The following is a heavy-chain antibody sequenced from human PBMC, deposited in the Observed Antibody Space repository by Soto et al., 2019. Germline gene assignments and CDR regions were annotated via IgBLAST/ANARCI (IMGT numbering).Heavy chain of an antibody. CDR1: GGSFSGYY. V-gene: IGHV4-34*01. CDR2: INHSGST. J-gene: IGHJ6*02. Sequence: SETLSLTCAVYGGSFSGYYWSWIRQPPGKGLEWIGEINHSGSTNYNPSLKSRVTISVDTSKNQFSLKLSSVTAADTAVYYCARARSMIVVVSNGMDVWGQGTTVTVSS. D-gene: IGHD3-22*01. CDR3: ARARSMIVVVSNGMDV.